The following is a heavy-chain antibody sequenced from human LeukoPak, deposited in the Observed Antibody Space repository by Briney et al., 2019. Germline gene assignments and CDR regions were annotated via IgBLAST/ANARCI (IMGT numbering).Heavy chain of an antibody. CDR3: ARDGIYSRNFDAFHI. Sequence: ASVKVSCQASGYTFTNYYMHGVRQAPGQGLEWMGWINPSSGGTDYAQKFQGRVTMTRDTSISTVYMELSILKSDDTAIYYCARDGIYSRNFDAFHIWGQGTMVTVSS. D-gene: IGHD6-13*01. V-gene: IGHV1-2*02. CDR1: GYTFTNYY. J-gene: IGHJ3*02. CDR2: INPSSGGT.